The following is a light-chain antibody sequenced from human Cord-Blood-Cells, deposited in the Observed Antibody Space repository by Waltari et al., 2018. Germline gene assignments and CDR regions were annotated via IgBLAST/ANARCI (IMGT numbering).Light chain of an antibody. CDR1: SSDVGGYNL. CDR2: EGS. J-gene: IGLJ1*01. Sequence: QSALTQPASVPGSPGQSITLSCTGPSSDVGGYNLVSWYQQHPGKAPKLMIYEGSKRPSGVSNRFSGSKSGNTASLTISGLQAEDEADYYCCSYAGSSTYVFGTGTKVTVL. V-gene: IGLV2-23*01. CDR3: CSYAGSSTYV.